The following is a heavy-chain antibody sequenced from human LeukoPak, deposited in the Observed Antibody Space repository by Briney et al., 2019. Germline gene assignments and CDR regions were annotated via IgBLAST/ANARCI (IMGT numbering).Heavy chain of an antibody. CDR2: TYYRSKWYN. CDR3: ARGALRYDDYYSGMDV. D-gene: IGHD1-1*01. V-gene: IGHV6-1*01. Sequence: SQTLSLTCAISGDRVSSNSAAWNWIRQSPSRDLAWLGRTYYRSKWYNDYAVSVKSRITINPDTSKNQFSLQLSSVTPEDTAVYYCARGALRYDDYYSGMDVWGQGTTVTVSS. CDR1: GDRVSSNSAA. J-gene: IGHJ6*02.